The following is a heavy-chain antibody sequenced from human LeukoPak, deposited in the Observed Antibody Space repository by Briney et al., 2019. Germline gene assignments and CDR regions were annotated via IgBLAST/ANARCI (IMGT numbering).Heavy chain of an antibody. CDR3: ARTATYSSNSYFDY. D-gene: IGHD2-21*01. J-gene: IGHJ4*02. CDR1: GFSISSGYY. CDR2: IYHSGST. V-gene: IGHV4-38-2*02. Sequence: PSETLSLTCTVSGFSISSGYYWGWIRQPPGKGLEWIGSIYHSGSTYYNPSLKSRVTISVDASKNQFSLKLSSVTAADTAVYYCARTATYSSNSYFDYWGQGTLVTVSS.